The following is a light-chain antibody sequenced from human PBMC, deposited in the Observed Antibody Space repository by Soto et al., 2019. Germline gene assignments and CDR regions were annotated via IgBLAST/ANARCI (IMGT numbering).Light chain of an antibody. CDR2: DAS. CDR3: QQFNSYPPFT. Sequence: AIQLTQSPSSLSASVGDRVTITCRASQGISSALAWYQQKPGKAPKLLIYDASSLESGVTSRFSGSGSGTDFTLTISSLQPEDFATYYCQQFNSYPPFTFGPGTKVDIK. V-gene: IGKV1-13*02. CDR1: QGISSA. J-gene: IGKJ3*01.